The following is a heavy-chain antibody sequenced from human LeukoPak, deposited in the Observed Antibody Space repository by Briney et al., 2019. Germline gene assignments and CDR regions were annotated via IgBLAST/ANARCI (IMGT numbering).Heavy chain of an antibody. J-gene: IGHJ4*02. CDR1: GFTFSSYA. CDR3: AKQTGYHDSSGYYEIFDY. CDR2: FSGSGDNT. D-gene: IGHD3-22*01. V-gene: IGHV3-23*01. Sequence: GGSLRLSCAASGFTFSSYAMSWVRQAPGKGLEWVSTFSGSGDNTYYADSVKGRFTISRDNSKNTLYLQMNSLRAEDTAIFYCAKQTGYHDSSGYYEIFDYWGQGTLVTVSS.